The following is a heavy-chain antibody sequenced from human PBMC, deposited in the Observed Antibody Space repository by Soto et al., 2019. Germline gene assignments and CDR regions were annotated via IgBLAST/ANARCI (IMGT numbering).Heavy chain of an antibody. CDR1: GGTSTRYA. J-gene: IGHJ4*02. V-gene: IGHV1-69*06. D-gene: IGHD3-3*01. Sequence: QERLVQSGAEVRKPGSSVKVSCKVTGGTSTRYAINWVRQAPGQGLEWMGGIVPMFGTSKYAQKFQGRVTITEHTSTNIDYMELRRLRSEDTAFYYCSRGSEYDFWSGYLWGEGTLV. CDR3: SRGSEYDFWSGYL. CDR2: IVPMFGTS.